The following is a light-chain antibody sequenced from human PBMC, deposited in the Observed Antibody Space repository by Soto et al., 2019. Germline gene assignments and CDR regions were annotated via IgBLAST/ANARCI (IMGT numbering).Light chain of an antibody. CDR1: SSVVGGYNY. CDR3: SSYAVTTIFV. J-gene: IGLJ1*01. V-gene: IGLV2-8*01. CDR2: EVS. Sequence: QSVLTQPPSASGSPGQSVTISCTGTSSVVGGYNYVSWYQQHPGKAPKVIIYEVSKRPSGVPDRFSGSKSGSTASLTVSGLQAEDEADYYCSSYAVTTIFVFGTVTKVTVL.